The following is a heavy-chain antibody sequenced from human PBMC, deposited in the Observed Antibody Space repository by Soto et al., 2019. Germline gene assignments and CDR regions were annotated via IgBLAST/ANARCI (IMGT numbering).Heavy chain of an antibody. CDR2: IYYSGST. Sequence: PSETLSLTCTVSGGSISSGGYYWSWIRQHPGKGLEWIGYIYYSGSTYYNPSLKSRVTISVDTSKNQFSLKLSSVTAADTAVYYCARVSMIVVEAGFDYWGQGTLVTVSS. D-gene: IGHD3-22*01. CDR3: ARVSMIVVEAGFDY. CDR1: GGSISSGGYY. V-gene: IGHV4-31*03. J-gene: IGHJ4*02.